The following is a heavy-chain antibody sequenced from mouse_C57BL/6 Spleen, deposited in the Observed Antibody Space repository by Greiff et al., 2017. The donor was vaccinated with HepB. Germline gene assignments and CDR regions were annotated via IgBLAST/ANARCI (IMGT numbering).Heavy chain of an antibody. D-gene: IGHD1-1*01. J-gene: IGHJ1*03. V-gene: IGHV1-72*01. CDR2: IDPNSGGT. CDR1: GYTFTSYW. Sequence: VQLQQSGAELVKPGASVKLSCKASGYTFTSYWMHWVQQRPGRGLEWIGRIDPNSGGTKYNEKFKSKATLTVDKPSSTAYMQLSSMTAEDSAVYYCARAYGSSNWYFDGWGTGTTVTVSS. CDR3: ARAYGSSNWYFDG.